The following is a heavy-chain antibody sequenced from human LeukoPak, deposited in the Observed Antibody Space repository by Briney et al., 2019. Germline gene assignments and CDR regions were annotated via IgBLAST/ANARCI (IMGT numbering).Heavy chain of an antibody. J-gene: IGHJ5*02. CDR3: ARVEYYYGSGSSRFDP. V-gene: IGHV4-38-2*01. D-gene: IGHD3-10*01. Sequence: SGTLSLTYAVSGYSISSGYYWGWIRQPPGKGLEWIGSIYHSGSTYYNPSLKSRVTISVDTSKNQFSLKLSSVTAADTAVYYCARVEYYYGSGSSRFDPWGQGTLVTVSS. CDR1: GYSISSGYY. CDR2: IYHSGST.